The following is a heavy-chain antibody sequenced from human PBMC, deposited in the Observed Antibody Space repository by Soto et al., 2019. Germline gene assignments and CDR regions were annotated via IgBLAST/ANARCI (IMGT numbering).Heavy chain of an antibody. CDR2: IHPVGNVQ. J-gene: IGHJ3*02. V-gene: IGHV3-7*01. CDR1: GLTFSTSW. CDR3: ATANTPYAFDM. Sequence: VQLVESGGGLVQPGESLRLSCTASGLTFSTSWLTWVRQAPGEGLEWVSNIHPVGNVQHYADSVKERFTISRDNAKNSVFLQMSGLRVEDTAVYYCATANTPYAFDMWGQGTMVTVSS.